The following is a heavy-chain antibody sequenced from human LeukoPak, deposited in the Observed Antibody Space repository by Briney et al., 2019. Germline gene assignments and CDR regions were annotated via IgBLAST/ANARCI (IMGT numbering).Heavy chain of an antibody. CDR3: ARHPSYTSGWPLDY. D-gene: IGHD6-19*01. J-gene: IGHJ4*02. CDR1: GYSFANYW. V-gene: IGHV5-51*01. Sequence: GESLKISCKGSGYSFANYWIGWVRQMPGKGLEWMGIIYLGDSDTRYSPSFQGQVTISADKSISTAYLQWSSLKASDTAIYYCARHPSYTSGWPLDYWGQGTLVTASS. CDR2: IYLGDSDT.